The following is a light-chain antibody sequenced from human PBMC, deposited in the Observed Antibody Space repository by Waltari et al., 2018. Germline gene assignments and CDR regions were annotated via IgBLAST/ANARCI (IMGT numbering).Light chain of an antibody. Sequence: QSVLTQPSSVAGAPGQRVTISCTGSSSNIGGYYVSWYQQLPGTTPKLLIYEDNKRPAGVSDRFSGSKSGTSASLTITGLQTEDEADYYCLSYDNSLSAHYIFGVGTRLTVL. V-gene: IGLV1-40*01. CDR3: LSYDNSLSAHYI. CDR1: SSNIGGYY. J-gene: IGLJ1*01. CDR2: EDN.